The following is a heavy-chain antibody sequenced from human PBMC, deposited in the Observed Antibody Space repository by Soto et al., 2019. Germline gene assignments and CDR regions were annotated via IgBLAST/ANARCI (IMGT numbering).Heavy chain of an antibody. CDR3: AKDHHDY. V-gene: IGHV3-30*18. J-gene: IGHJ4*02. Sequence: QPGGSLRLSCEASGFIFSSHWMHWVRQSAEKGLEWVSVISYDGSNKYYAVSVKGRFTISRDNSKNTLYLQMNSLRAEDTAVYYCAKDHHDYWGQGTLVTVSS. CDR2: ISYDGSNK. CDR1: GFIFSSHW.